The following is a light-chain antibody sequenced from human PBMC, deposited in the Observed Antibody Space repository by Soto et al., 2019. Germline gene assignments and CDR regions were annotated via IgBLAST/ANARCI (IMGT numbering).Light chain of an antibody. Sequence: DIVLTQSPATLSLSPGDRATLSCRASQTVGSSYLAWYQQKPGQAPRLFIYAASSRATGVPDRFSGSGSGTDFTLTISRLEPEDFAVYYCQHSGSSPPLTFGQGTKVDFK. CDR2: AAS. CDR3: QHSGSSPPLT. CDR1: QTVGSSY. V-gene: IGKV3-20*01. J-gene: IGKJ1*01.